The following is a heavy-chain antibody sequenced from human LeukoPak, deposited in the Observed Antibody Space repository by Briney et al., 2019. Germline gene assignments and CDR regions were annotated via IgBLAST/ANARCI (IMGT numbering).Heavy chain of an antibody. CDR3: ARESIAVAGTLGYYYYYGMDV. D-gene: IGHD6-19*01. V-gene: IGHV4-4*07. CDR1: GGSISSYY. CDR2: IYTSGST. J-gene: IGHJ6*02. Sequence: PSETLSLTCTVSGGSISSYYWSWIRQPAGNGLEGVGRIYTSGSTNYNPSLKSRVTMSVDTSKNQFSLKLSSVTAADTAVYYCARESIAVAGTLGYYYYYGMDVWGQGTTVTVSS.